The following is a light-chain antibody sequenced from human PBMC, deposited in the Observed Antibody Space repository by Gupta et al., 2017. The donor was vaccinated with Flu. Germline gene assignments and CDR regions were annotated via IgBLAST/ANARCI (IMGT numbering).Light chain of an antibody. CDR3: QQYSKWPLT. V-gene: IGKV3-15*01. CDR2: GAS. Sequence: GERATLSCRASQSVSSNLAWYQQKPGQAPRLLIYGASTRATGIPARFSGSGSGTEFTLTISSLQSEDFAVYYCQQYSKWPLTFGGGTKVEIK. J-gene: IGKJ4*01. CDR1: QSVSSN.